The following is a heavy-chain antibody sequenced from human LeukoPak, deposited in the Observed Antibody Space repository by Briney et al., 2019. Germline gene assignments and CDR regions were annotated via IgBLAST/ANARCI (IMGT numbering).Heavy chain of an antibody. CDR3: ARGPRATHYYDSSGFDGAFEV. Sequence: GASVKVSCKASRVTFSSYSVSWVRQAPGQGPEWMGRIIPVFGTANYAQQFHGRVVITADESTSTVHMEMSSLRSDDTAMYYCARGPRATHYYDSSGFDGAFEVWGQGTMVTVSS. CDR2: IIPVFGTA. V-gene: IGHV1-69*13. CDR1: RVTFSSYS. J-gene: IGHJ3*01. D-gene: IGHD3-22*01.